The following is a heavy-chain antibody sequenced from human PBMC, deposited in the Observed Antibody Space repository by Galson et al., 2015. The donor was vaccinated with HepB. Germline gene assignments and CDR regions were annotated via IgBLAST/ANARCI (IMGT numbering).Heavy chain of an antibody. J-gene: IGHJ4*02. D-gene: IGHD6-19*01. CDR2: IWKDGSNK. V-gene: IGHV3-33*08. CDR3: AREDKNVAVAALDS. Sequence: SLRLSCAASEFIFSDYGMHWVRQAPGKGLEWVALIWKDGSNKYYSDSVKGRFTISRDNSHKTLYLQMNSLRAEDTAIYYCAREDKNVAVAALDSWGQGTMVIVSS. CDR1: EFIFSDYG.